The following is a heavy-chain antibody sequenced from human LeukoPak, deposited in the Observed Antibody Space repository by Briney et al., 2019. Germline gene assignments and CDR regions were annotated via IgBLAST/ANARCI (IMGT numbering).Heavy chain of an antibody. Sequence: ASVKVSCKASGYTFNSYDINWVRQATGQGLEWMGWMNPNSGNTAYAQKFQGRVTITRNTSISTAYMELSSLRSEDTAVYYCAKRRPGGNSGRGWFDPWGQGTLVTVSS. CDR3: AKRRPGGNSGRGWFDP. D-gene: IGHD4-23*01. V-gene: IGHV1-8*03. CDR2: MNPNSGNT. CDR1: GYTFNSYD. J-gene: IGHJ5*02.